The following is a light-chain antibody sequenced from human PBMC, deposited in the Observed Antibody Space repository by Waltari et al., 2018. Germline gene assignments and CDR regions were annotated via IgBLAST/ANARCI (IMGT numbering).Light chain of an antibody. CDR2: DVT. Sequence: QSAPSQPASVSGSPGQSITISCTGAISDIGSYEYVSWYQQHPGRVPRLIIFDVTKRPSGVSSRFSGSKSANTASLTSSGLQAEDEADYYCGSYTAGSALYVLGTGT. V-gene: IGLV2-14*03. J-gene: IGLJ1*01. CDR1: ISDIGSYEY. CDR3: GSYTAGSALYV.